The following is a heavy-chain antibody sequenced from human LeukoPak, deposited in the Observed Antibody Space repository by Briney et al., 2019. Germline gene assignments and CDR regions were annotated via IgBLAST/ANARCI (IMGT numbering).Heavy chain of an antibody. J-gene: IGHJ4*02. CDR3: AKDHGSLGSGLN. CDR2: IRYDGNNK. D-gene: IGHD3-10*01. Sequence: GGSLRLSCAASGFTFSSYGMHWVRQAPGKGLEWVAFIRYDGNNKYYADSVKGRFTISRDNSKNTLYLQMNSLRAEDTAVYYCAKDHGSLGSGLNWGQGTLVTVSS. V-gene: IGHV3-30*02. CDR1: GFTFSSYG.